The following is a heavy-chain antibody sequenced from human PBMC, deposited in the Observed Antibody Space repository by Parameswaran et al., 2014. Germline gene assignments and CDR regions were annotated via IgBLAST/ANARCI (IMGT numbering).Heavy chain of an antibody. Sequence: RWIRQPPGKGLEWIGYIYYSGSTYYNPSLKSRVTISVDTSKNQFSLKLSSVTAADTAVYYCARDCSGGSCYAGHYYYYGMDVWGQGTTVTVSS. V-gene: IGHV4-31*02. CDR3: ARDCSGGSCYAGHYYYYGMDV. J-gene: IGHJ6*02. CDR2: IYYSGST. D-gene: IGHD2-15*01.